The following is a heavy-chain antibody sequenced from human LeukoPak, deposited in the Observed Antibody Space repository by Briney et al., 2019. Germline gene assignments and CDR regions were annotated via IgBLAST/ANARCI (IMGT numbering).Heavy chain of an antibody. CDR2: ISGSGGST. CDR3: AKSQDFWSGYPTYDY. D-gene: IGHD3-3*01. CDR1: GFTFSSYA. J-gene: IGHJ4*02. V-gene: IGHV3-23*01. Sequence: GGSLRLSCAASGFTFSSYAMSWVRQAPGKGLEWVSAISGSGGSTYYANSVKGRFTISRDNSKNTLYLQMNSLRAEDTAVYYCAKSQDFWSGYPTYDYWGQGTLVTVSS.